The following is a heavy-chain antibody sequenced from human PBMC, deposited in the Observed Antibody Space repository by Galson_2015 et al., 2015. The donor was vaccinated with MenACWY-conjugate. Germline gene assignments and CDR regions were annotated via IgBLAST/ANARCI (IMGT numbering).Heavy chain of an antibody. V-gene: IGHV3-74*01. CDR2: INPGGSST. J-gene: IGHJ4*02. CDR3: AKTRGASFYFDS. D-gene: IGHD1-26*01. Sequence: SLRLSCAASGFIFNTYWMHWVCQAPGKGLVWVSRINPGGSSTTYADSVKDRFTISRDNAKNTLYLQMNSLRPEDTAVFYYAKTRGASFYFDSWGQGTLVTVSS. CDR1: GFIFNTYW.